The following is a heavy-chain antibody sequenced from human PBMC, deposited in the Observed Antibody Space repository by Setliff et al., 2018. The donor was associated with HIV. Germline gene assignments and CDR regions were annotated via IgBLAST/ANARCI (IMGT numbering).Heavy chain of an antibody. Sequence: GASVKVSCKASGYTFTSYDISWVRQAPGQGLEWMGWISAYNGNTNYAQKLQGRVTMTTDTSTSTAYMELSRLKSDDTAVYYCARAGSGYDSYYYYAMDVWGQGTTVTVSS. CDR3: ARAGSGYDSYYYYAMDV. CDR2: ISAYNGNT. J-gene: IGHJ6*02. CDR1: GYTFTSYD. D-gene: IGHD5-12*01. V-gene: IGHV1-18*01.